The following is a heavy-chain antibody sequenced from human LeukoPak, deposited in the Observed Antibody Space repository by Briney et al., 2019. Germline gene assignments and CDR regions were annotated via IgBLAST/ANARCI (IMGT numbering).Heavy chain of an antibody. CDR1: GESFSAYC. Sequence: SETLSLTSAVYGESFSAYCWSWIRQPPGKGLEWIGEISHSGSTNYNPSLKSRVTISVDTSENQFSLKLTSVTAADTAVYYCARGTAFGESSFWGQGTLVTVSS. J-gene: IGHJ4*02. CDR2: ISHSGST. D-gene: IGHD3-10*01. V-gene: IGHV4-34*01. CDR3: ARGTAFGESSF.